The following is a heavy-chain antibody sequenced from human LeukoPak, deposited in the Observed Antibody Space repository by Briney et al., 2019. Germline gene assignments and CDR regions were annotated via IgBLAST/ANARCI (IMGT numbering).Heavy chain of an antibody. CDR1: GGSISSSNYY. V-gene: IGHV4-39*07. CDR2: MYYSGSI. J-gene: IGHJ4*02. D-gene: IGHD3-10*01. Sequence: PSETLSLTCTVSGGSISSSNYYWGWIRQPPGKGLEWIGSMYYSGSIFYNPSLKSRVTISINTSKNQFSLKVSSVTAADTAVYYCASEYGSGSYYNYYWGQGTLVTVSS. CDR3: ASEYGSGSYYNYY.